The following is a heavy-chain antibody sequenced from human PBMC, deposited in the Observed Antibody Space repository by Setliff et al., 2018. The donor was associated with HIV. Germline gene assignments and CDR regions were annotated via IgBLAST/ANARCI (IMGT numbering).Heavy chain of an antibody. CDR3: AKGRHLLYYFDY. CDR2: IWYDGSNK. Sequence: GGSLRLSCAASGFTFSSYSMHWVRQAPGKGLEWVAVIWYDGSNKYYADSVKGRFTISRDNSKNTLYLQMNSLRANDTAVYYCAKGRHLLYYFDYWGQGTLVTVSS. V-gene: IGHV3-33*06. D-gene: IGHD1-26*01. CDR1: GFTFSSYS. J-gene: IGHJ4*02.